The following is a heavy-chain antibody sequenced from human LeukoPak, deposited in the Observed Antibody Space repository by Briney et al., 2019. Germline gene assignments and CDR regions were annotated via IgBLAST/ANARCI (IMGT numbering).Heavy chain of an antibody. CDR2: ISSSSSYI. D-gene: IGHD3-10*01. CDR3: LFGAENLDY. CDR1: RFTFSSYS. J-gene: IGHJ4*02. Sequence: GGSLRLSCAASRFTFSSYSMNWVRLAPGKGLEWVSSISSSSSYIYYADSVKGRFTISRDDPKNMVYLQMNSLKTEDTGIYYCLFGAENLDYWGQGTLVTVSS. V-gene: IGHV3-21*03.